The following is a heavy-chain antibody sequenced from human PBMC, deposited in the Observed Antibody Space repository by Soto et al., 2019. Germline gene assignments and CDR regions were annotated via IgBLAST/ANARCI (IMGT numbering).Heavy chain of an antibody. D-gene: IGHD3-10*02. V-gene: IGHV4-39*01. CDR1: GASISSTSYY. J-gene: IGHJ5*02. CDR3: ARHSHMLNNWLDP. CDR2: IHYTGNI. Sequence: TSETLSLTCSVSGASISSTSYYWGWIRQPPGKGLQWIASIHYTGNIDYSPSLKGRVSMSVDTSKNQLSLRLNSVTAADTAVYYCARHSHMLNNWLDPWGQGTPVTVS.